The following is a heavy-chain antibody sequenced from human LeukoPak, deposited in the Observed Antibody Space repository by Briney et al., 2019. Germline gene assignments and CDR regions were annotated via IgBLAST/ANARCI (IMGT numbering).Heavy chain of an antibody. CDR1: GFTFSSYG. CDR2: ISNDGSNK. V-gene: IGHV3-30*18. Sequence: PGGSLRLSCIASGFTFSSYGMHWVRQAPGKGLEWVAVISNDGSNKFYADSVKGRITISRDNSKNTLYLQMNSLRVEDTAVYYCAKGGVVGAFDYWGQGTLVTVSS. J-gene: IGHJ4*02. D-gene: IGHD1-26*01. CDR3: AKGGVVGAFDY.